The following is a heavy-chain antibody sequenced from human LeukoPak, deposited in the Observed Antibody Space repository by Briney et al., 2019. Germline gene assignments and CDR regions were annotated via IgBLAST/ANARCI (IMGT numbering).Heavy chain of an antibody. CDR3: ARDSGYLIV. CDR2: IYYSGST. CDR1: GGSISSSSYY. D-gene: IGHD2-15*01. Sequence: PSETLSLTCTVSGGSISSSSYYWGWIRQPPGKGLEWIGSIYYSGSTYYNPSLKSRVTISVDTSKNQFSLKLSSVTAADTAVYYCARDSGYLIVWGQGTLVTVSS. J-gene: IGHJ4*02. V-gene: IGHV4-39*07.